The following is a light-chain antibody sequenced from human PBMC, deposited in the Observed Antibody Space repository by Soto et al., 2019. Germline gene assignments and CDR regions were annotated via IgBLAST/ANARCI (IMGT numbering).Light chain of an antibody. J-gene: IGLJ3*02. CDR3: SSYAGSNHNWV. CDR1: SSDVGGYKY. V-gene: IGLV2-8*01. Sequence: QSALTQPPSASGSPGQSVTISCTGTSSDVGGYKYVSWYQQHPGKAPKLMIYEVSKRPLGVPDRFSGSKSGNTASLTVSGLQAEDEADYYCSSYAGSNHNWVFGGGTKLTVL. CDR2: EVS.